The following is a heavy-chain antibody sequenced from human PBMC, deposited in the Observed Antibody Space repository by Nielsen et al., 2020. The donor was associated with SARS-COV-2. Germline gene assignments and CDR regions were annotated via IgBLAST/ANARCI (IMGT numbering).Heavy chain of an antibody. D-gene: IGHD1-26*01. V-gene: IGHV3-30*18. J-gene: IGHJ4*02. Sequence: GGSLRLSCAASGFTFSSYGMHWVRQAPGKGLEWVAVISYDGSNKYYADSVKGRFTISRDNSKNTLSLQMNSLRAEDTAVYYCAKAGEGCFDYWGQGTLVTVSS. CDR1: GFTFSSYG. CDR2: ISYDGSNK. CDR3: AKAGEGCFDY.